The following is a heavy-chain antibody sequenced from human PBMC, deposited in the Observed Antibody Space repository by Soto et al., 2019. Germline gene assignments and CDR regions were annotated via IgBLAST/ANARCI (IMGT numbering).Heavy chain of an antibody. V-gene: IGHV3-23*05. D-gene: IGHD5-18*01. CDR3: AKDRTGYAAPYYFDN. CDR1: GFTFSTYT. CDR2: IYGSDSST. J-gene: IGHJ4*02. Sequence: PGGSLRLSCSASGFTFSTYTMSWVRQAPGKGLEWVSGIYGSDSSTHYTDSVKGRFTISRDNSKNMVFLQMNSLRVEDTGVYYCAKDRTGYAAPYYFDNWGQGTLVTVSS.